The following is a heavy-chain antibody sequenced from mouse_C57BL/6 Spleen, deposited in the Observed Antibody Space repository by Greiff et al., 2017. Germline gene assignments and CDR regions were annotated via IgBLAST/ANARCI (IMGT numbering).Heavy chain of an antibody. CDR3: ARQGNAMDY. Sequence: VQLQQPGAELVKPGASVKMSCKASGYTFTSYWITWVKQRPGQGLEWIGDIYPGSGSTNYNEKFKSKATLTVATSSSTAYMQISILTSEDSAVYYCARQGNAMDYWGQGTSVTVSS. V-gene: IGHV1-55*01. CDR2: IYPGSGST. J-gene: IGHJ4*01. CDR1: GYTFTSYW.